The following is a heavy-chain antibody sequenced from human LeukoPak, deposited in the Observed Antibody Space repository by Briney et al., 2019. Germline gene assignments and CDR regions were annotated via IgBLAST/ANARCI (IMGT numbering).Heavy chain of an antibody. D-gene: IGHD2-2*01. J-gene: IGHJ4*02. V-gene: IGHV1-18*01. CDR3: ARVRPPQLLRPYYFDY. CDR2: ISAYNGNT. CDR1: GYTFTSYG. Sequence: ASVKVSCKASGYTFTSYGISWVRQAPGQRLEWMGWISAYNGNTNYAQKPQGRVTMTTDTSTSTAYMELRSLRSDDTAVYYCARVRPPQLLRPYYFDYWGQGTLVTVSS.